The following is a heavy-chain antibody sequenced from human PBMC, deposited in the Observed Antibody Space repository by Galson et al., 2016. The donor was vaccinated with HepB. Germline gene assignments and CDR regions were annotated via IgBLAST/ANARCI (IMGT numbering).Heavy chain of an antibody. Sequence: SLRLSCAASGFTFSSYWMHWVRQTPGKGLEWVAVTSYDGGNTYYADSVKGRFTISRDNSKNTLYLQMHSLRAEDTALYYCANPKYFYDINAPDEAFDVCGQGTMVTVSS. J-gene: IGHJ3*01. CDR1: GFTFSSYW. CDR2: TSYDGGNT. V-gene: IGHV3-30*18. CDR3: ANPKYFYDINAPDEAFDV. D-gene: IGHD3-22*01.